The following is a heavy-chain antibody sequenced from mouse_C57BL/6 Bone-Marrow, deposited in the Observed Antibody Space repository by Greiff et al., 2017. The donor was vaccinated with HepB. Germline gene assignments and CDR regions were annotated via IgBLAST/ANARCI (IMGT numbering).Heavy chain of an antibody. CDR2: IDPENGDT. J-gene: IGHJ3*01. Sequence: EVQLQQSGAELVRPGASVKLSCTASGFNIKDDYMHWVKQRPEQGLEWIGWIDPENGDTEYASKFQGKATITADKSSNTAYLKLSSLTSEDTAVYYCTTLITTVGGGGQGTLVTVSA. V-gene: IGHV14-4*01. CDR3: TTLITTVGG. D-gene: IGHD1-1*01. CDR1: GFNIKDDY.